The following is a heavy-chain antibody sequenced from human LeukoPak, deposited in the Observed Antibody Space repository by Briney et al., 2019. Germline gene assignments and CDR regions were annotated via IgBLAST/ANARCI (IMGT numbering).Heavy chain of an antibody. V-gene: IGHV1-2*02. Sequence: GASVKVSCKASGYTFTGYYMHWVRQAPGQGLEWMGWINPNSGGTNYAQKFQGRVTMPRDTSISTAYMELSRLRSDDTAVYYCARDLGPKYYDFWSGYLVYWGQGTLVTVSS. J-gene: IGHJ4*02. CDR1: GYTFTGYY. D-gene: IGHD3-3*01. CDR2: INPNSGGT. CDR3: ARDLGPKYYDFWSGYLVY.